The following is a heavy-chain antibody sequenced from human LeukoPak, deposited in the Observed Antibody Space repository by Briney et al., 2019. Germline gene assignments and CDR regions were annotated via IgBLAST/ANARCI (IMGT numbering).Heavy chain of an antibody. CDR1: GGPFSSYA. Sequence: GSSVKVSCKASGGPFSSYAISWVRQAPGQGLEWMGGIIPIFGTANYAQKFQGRVTITTDESTSTAYMELSSLRSEDTAVYYCARAYCGGDCPKEYFQHWGQGTLVTVSS. CDR2: IIPIFGTA. J-gene: IGHJ1*01. CDR3: ARAYCGGDCPKEYFQH. V-gene: IGHV1-69*05. D-gene: IGHD2-21*02.